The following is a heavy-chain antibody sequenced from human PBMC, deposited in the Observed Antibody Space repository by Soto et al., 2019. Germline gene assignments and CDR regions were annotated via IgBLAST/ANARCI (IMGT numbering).Heavy chain of an antibody. CDR1: GGSVSSGSYY. V-gene: IGHV4-61*01. Sequence: SETLSLTCTVSGGSVSSGSYYWSWIRQPPGKGLEWIGYIYYSGSTNYNPSLKSRVTISVDTSKNQFSLKLSSVTAADTAVYYCARHRSYSGSYFDYWGQGTLVTVSS. D-gene: IGHD1-26*01. J-gene: IGHJ4*02. CDR2: IYYSGST. CDR3: ARHRSYSGSYFDY.